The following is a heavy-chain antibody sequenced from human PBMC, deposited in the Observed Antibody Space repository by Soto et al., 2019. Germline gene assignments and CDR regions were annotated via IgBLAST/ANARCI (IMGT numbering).Heavy chain of an antibody. J-gene: IGHJ6*02. CDR2: INSDGSST. D-gene: IGHD3-10*01. CDR3: ARDQPEIPLWFGELLDPGYGMDV. V-gene: IGHV3-74*01. CDR1: GFTFSSYW. Sequence: PGGSLRLSCAASGFTFSSYWMHWVRQAPGKGLVWVSRINSDGSSTSYADSVKGRFTISRDNAKNTLYLQMNSLRAEDTAVYYCARDQPEIPLWFGELLDPGYGMDVWGQGTMVTVSS.